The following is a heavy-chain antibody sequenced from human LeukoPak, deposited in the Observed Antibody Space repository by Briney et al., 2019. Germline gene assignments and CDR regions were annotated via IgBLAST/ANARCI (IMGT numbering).Heavy chain of an antibody. CDR2: MSYDGSNK. V-gene: IGHV3-30*18. CDR1: GFTFSSYG. Sequence: GGSLRLSCAASGFTFSSYGMHWVRQAPGKGLEWVAVMSYDGSNKYYADSVKGRFTISRDNSKNTLYLQMNSLRAEDTAVYYCAKEHRGDYFDYWGQGTLVTVSS. CDR3: AKEHRGDYFDY. J-gene: IGHJ4*02. D-gene: IGHD3-10*01.